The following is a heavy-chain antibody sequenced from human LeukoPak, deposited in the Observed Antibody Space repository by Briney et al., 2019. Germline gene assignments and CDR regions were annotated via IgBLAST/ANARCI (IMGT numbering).Heavy chain of an antibody. V-gene: IGHV3-7*01. D-gene: IGHD6-13*01. Sequence: GGSLRLSCAASGFTLSSYWMSWVRQAPGKGLEWVANIKEDGSEKYYVDSVKGRFTISRDNAKNSLYPQMNSLRAEDTAVYYCARDRAHNSWSDYWGQGTLVTVSS. CDR1: GFTLSSYW. CDR3: ARDRAHNSWSDY. CDR2: IKEDGSEK. J-gene: IGHJ4*02.